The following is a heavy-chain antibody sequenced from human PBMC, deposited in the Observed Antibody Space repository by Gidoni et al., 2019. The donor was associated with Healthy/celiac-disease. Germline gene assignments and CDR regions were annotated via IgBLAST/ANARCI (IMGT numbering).Heavy chain of an antibody. J-gene: IGHJ6*02. Sequence: QVQLVQSGAEVQKPGSSGKVSCKASGATLSSYAISWVRQAPGQGLEWMGGIIPIFGTANYAQKFQGRVTITADESTSTAYMELSSLRSEDTAVYYCAVYAARSNYYYYGMDVWGQGTTVTVSS. CDR3: AVYAARSNYYYYGMDV. CDR1: GATLSSYA. CDR2: IIPIFGTA. D-gene: IGHD6-6*01. V-gene: IGHV1-69*01.